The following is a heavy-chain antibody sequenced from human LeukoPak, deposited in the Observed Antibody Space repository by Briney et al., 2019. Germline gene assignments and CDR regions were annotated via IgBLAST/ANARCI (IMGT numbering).Heavy chain of an antibody. Sequence: SETLSLTCTVSGGSISSSSYYWGWIRQPPGKGLEWIGSIYYSGSTYYNPSLKSRVTISVDTSKNQFSLKLSSVTAADTAVDYCARHDLYVVVPAAIVESAFDIWGQGTMVTVSS. CDR3: ARHDLYVVVPAAIVESAFDI. CDR1: GGSISSSSYY. V-gene: IGHV4-39*01. J-gene: IGHJ3*02. CDR2: IYYSGST. D-gene: IGHD2-2*01.